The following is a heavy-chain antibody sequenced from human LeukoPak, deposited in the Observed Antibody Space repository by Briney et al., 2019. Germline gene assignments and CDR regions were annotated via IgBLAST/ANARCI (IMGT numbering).Heavy chain of an antibody. CDR1: GGSFSGYY. Sequence: SETLSLTCAVYGGSFSGYYWSWIRQPPGKGLEWIGEINHSGSTNYNPSLKGRVTISVDTSKNQFSLKLSSVTAADTAVYYCARGLFDSSGYYVYWGQGTLVTVSS. J-gene: IGHJ4*02. CDR2: INHSGST. CDR3: ARGLFDSSGYYVY. D-gene: IGHD3-22*01. V-gene: IGHV4-34*01.